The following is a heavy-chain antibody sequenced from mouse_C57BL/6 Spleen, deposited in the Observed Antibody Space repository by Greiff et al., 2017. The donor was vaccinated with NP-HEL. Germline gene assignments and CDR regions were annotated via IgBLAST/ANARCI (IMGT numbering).Heavy chain of an antibody. Sequence: QVQLQESGPGLVAPSQSLSITCTVSGFSLTSYGVHWVRQPPGKGLEWLVVIWSDGSTTYNSALKSRLSISKDNSKSQVFLKMNSLQTDDTAMYYCARHHYSNSGYAMDYWGQGTSVTVSS. CDR1: GFSLTSYG. V-gene: IGHV2-6-1*01. CDR2: IWSDGST. D-gene: IGHD2-5*01. J-gene: IGHJ4*01. CDR3: ARHHYSNSGYAMDY.